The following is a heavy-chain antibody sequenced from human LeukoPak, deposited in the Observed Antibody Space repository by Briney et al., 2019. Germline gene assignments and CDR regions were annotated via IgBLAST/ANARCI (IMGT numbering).Heavy chain of an antibody. CDR3: ARAWQWLPLDS. D-gene: IGHD6-19*01. J-gene: IGHJ4*02. Sequence: PSETLSLTCTVSGGSISSYYWSWIRQPPGKGLEWIGYIYYGGSTNYNPSLKSRVTISVDTSKNQFSLKLTSVTAADTAVYYCARAWQWLPLDSWGQGTLVTVSS. V-gene: IGHV4-59*12. CDR2: IYYGGST. CDR1: GGSISSYY.